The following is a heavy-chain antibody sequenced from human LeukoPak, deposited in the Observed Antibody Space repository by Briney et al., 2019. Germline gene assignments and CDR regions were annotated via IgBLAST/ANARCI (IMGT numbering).Heavy chain of an antibody. D-gene: IGHD2-8*01. V-gene: IGHV4-59*01. CDR2: IYYSGST. Sequence: SETLSLTCTVSGGSISIYYWSWIRQPPGKGLEWIGYIYYSGSTNYNPSLKSRVTISVDTSKNQFSLKLSSVTAADTAVYYCATLNGDYWGQGTLVTVSS. CDR1: GGSISIYY. J-gene: IGHJ4*02. CDR3: ATLNGDY.